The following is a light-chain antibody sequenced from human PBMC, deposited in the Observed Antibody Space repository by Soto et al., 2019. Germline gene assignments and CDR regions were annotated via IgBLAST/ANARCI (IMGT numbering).Light chain of an antibody. CDR1: SSDVGGYNY. Sequence: QSVLTQPPSASGSPGQSVTISCTGTSSDVGGYNYVSWYQQHPGKAPKLMIYEVSKRPSGVPDRFSGSKSGNTASLTVSGLQAEDEADYYCSSYAGSNNYVFGTGTKVIVL. J-gene: IGLJ1*01. CDR2: EVS. CDR3: SSYAGSNNYV. V-gene: IGLV2-8*01.